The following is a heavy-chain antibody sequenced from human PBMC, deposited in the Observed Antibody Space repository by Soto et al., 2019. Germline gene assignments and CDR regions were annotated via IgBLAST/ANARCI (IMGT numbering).Heavy chain of an antibody. V-gene: IGHV4-4*02. Sequence: PSETLSLTCAVSGGSISSSNWWSWVRQPPGKGLEWIGEIYHSGSTNYNPSLKSRVTISVDKSKNQFSLKLSSVTAADTAVYYCARHYSSSSRYYYYGMDVWGQGTTVTVSS. CDR1: GGSISSSNW. CDR3: ARHYSSSSRYYYYGMDV. D-gene: IGHD6-6*01. CDR2: IYHSGST. J-gene: IGHJ6*02.